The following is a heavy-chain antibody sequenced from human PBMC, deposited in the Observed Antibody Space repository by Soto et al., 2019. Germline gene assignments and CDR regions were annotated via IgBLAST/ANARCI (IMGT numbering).Heavy chain of an antibody. D-gene: IGHD5-12*01. J-gene: IGHJ5*02. Sequence: QVQLVQSGAEVKKPGASVKVSCKASGYTFTSYGISWVRQAPGQGLEWMGWISAYNGNTNYAQKLQGRDTMTTDTYTSTAYMELRSLRSDDTSVYYCARDRVLVATITKVASRFDPWRQGTLVTVSS. CDR1: GYTFTSYG. CDR3: ARDRVLVATITKVASRFDP. V-gene: IGHV1-18*01. CDR2: ISAYNGNT.